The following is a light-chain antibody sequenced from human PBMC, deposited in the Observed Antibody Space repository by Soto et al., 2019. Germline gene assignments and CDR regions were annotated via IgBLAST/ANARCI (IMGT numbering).Light chain of an antibody. CDR3: QQYETSPT. CDR2: GAS. Sequence: EIVLTQSPVTLSLSPGERATLSCRASESVRTYLSWYQQKPGQAPRLLIYGASNRATGIPDRFSGSGSGTDFTLTISRLEPEDSAVYSCQQYETSPTFGQGTKVDIK. V-gene: IGKV3-20*01. J-gene: IGKJ1*01. CDR1: ESVRTY.